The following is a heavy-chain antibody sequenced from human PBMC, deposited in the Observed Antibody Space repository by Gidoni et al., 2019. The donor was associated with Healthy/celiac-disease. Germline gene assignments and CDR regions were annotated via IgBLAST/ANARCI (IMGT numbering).Heavy chain of an antibody. CDR2: TSSSSSYI. Sequence: EVQLVESGGGMVKRGGHLRLSWAASGCTFSSYSMNWVRQAPGKGLEWCSSTSSSSSYISYAYSAKGRFTISRDTAMNSLYLQLSCLRAEVTAVYYCARKIAARPHYGMDVWGQGTTATVSS. D-gene: IGHD6-6*01. V-gene: IGHV3-21*01. CDR1: GCTFSSYS. CDR3: ARKIAARPHYGMDV. J-gene: IGHJ6*02.